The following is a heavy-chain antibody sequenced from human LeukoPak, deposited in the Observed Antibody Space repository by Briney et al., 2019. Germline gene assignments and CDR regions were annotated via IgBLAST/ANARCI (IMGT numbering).Heavy chain of an antibody. J-gene: IGHJ4*02. D-gene: IGHD5-24*01. V-gene: IGHV4-30-4*01. Sequence: SQTLSLTCTVSGGSISSGDYYWSWIRQPPGKGPEWIGYIYYSGSTYYNPSLKSRITISVDTSKNQFSLKLSSVTAADTAVYYCARDSRDGYNYIDYWGQGTLVTVSS. CDR1: GGSISSGDYY. CDR2: IYYSGST. CDR3: ARDSRDGYNYIDY.